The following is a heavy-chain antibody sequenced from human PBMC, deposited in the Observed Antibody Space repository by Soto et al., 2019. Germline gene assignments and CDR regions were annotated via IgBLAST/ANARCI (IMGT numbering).Heavy chain of an antibody. J-gene: IGHJ6*02. D-gene: IGHD4-4*01. Sequence: SVKVSCKASGGTFSSYTISWVRQAPGQGLEWMGRIIPILGIANYAQKFQGRVTITRDTSASTAYMELSSLRSEDTAVYYCASSYSNYALIDYYYYGMDVWGQGTTVTVSS. V-gene: IGHV1-69*02. CDR3: ASSYSNYALIDYYYYGMDV. CDR2: IIPILGIA. CDR1: GGTFSSYT.